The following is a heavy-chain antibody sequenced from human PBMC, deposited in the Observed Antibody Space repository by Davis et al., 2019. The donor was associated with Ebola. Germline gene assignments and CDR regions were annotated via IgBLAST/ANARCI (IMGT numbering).Heavy chain of an antibody. J-gene: IGHJ4*02. CDR1: EFTFRSYW. D-gene: IGHD3-10*01. CDR2: IDTDGSTT. CDR3: ARDVGGRGGY. Sequence: PGGSLRLSCVDSEFTFRSYWFHWVRQAPGKGLEWVSRIDTDGSTTNYADSVKGRFTISRGNAKNTLFLQMNSLRADDTAVYYCARDVGGRGGYWGQGTLVTVSS. V-gene: IGHV3-74*01.